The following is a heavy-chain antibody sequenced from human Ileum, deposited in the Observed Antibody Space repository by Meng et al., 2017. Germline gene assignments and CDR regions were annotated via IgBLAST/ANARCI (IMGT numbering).Heavy chain of an antibody. V-gene: IGHV4-30-4*01. Sequence: QVQLQESGPGLVKPSQTLSLTCSVSNGPLTNVNNYWNWSRQAPGQALEHIGYIYYDGSSYATPSLKSRVTMSIDTSTNQFSLRLDSVTAADTAVYYCAREFYVDTAMVIDSWGPGALVTVSS. J-gene: IGHJ4*02. CDR2: IYYDGSS. CDR3: AREFYVDTAMVIDS. CDR1: NGPLTNVNNY. D-gene: IGHD5-18*01.